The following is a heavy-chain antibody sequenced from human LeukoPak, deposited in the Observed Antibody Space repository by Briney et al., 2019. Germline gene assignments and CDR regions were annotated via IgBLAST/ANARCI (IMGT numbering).Heavy chain of an antibody. D-gene: IGHD3-10*01. CDR1: GFTFSNAW. V-gene: IGHV3-15*01. Sequence: GGSLRLSCAASGFTFSNAWMSWVRQAPGKGLEWVGRIKSKTDGGTTDYAAPVKGRFTISRDDSKNTLYLQMNSLKTEDTAVYYCTTERLVRGALQFDPWGQGTLVTVSS. J-gene: IGHJ5*02. CDR3: TTERLVRGALQFDP. CDR2: IKSKTDGGTT.